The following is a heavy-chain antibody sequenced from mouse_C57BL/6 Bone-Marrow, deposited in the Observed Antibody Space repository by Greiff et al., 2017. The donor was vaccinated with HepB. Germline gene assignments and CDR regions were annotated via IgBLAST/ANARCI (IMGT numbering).Heavy chain of an antibody. Sequence: EVQRVESGGGLVKPGGSLKLSCAASGFTFSSYTMSWVRQTPEKRLEWVATISGGGGNTYYPDSVKGRFTISRDNAKNTLYLQRSSLRSEDTALYYCARQEGNYVAYWGQGTLVTVSA. J-gene: IGHJ3*01. CDR2: ISGGGGNT. CDR3: ARQEGNYVAY. CDR1: GFTFSSYT. V-gene: IGHV5-9*01. D-gene: IGHD2-1*01.